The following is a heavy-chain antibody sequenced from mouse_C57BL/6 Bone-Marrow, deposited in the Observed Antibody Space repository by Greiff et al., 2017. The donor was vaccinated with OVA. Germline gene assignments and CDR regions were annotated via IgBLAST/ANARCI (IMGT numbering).Heavy chain of an antibody. V-gene: IGHV1-81*01. CDR2: IYPRSGNT. J-gene: IGHJ1*03. CDR3: ARRAYYGSPYWYFDV. D-gene: IGHD1-1*01. CDR1: GYTFTSCG. Sequence: QVQLQQSGAELARPGASVKLSCKASGYTFTSCGISWVKQRTGQGLEWIGEIYPRSGNTYYNEKFKGKATLTADKSSSTAYMELRSLTSEDSAVYFCARRAYYGSPYWYFDVWGTGTTVTVSS.